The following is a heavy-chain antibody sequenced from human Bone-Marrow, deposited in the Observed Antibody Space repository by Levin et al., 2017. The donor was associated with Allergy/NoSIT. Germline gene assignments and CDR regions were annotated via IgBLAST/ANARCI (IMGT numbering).Heavy chain of an antibody. CDR2: IWYDGSNK. V-gene: IGHV3-33*01. D-gene: IGHD3-10*01. J-gene: IGHJ5*02. CDR3: ARDPFPYGSGSYYPDP. CDR1: GFTFSSYG. Sequence: GESLKISCAASGFTFSSYGMHWVRQAPGKGLEWVAVIWYDGSNKYYADSVKGRFTISRDNSKNTLYLQMNSLRAEDTAVYYCARDPFPYGSGSYYPDPWGQGTLVTVSS.